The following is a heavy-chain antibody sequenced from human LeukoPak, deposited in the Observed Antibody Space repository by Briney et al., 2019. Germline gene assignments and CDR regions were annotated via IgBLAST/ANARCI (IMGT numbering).Heavy chain of an antibody. CDR3: AKAESGYDSVDYFDY. CDR2: IYNDDVGGTI. J-gene: IGHJ4*02. V-gene: IGHV3-53*01. CDR1: GFNVRTNY. Sequence: AGGSLRLSCAAPGFNVRTNYMSSGRQAPGKGLELVAAIYNDDVGGTIYYADSVKGRFTISRDNSKNTLYLQMNSLRAEDTAVYYCAKAESGYDSVDYFDYWGQGTLVTVSS. D-gene: IGHD5-12*01.